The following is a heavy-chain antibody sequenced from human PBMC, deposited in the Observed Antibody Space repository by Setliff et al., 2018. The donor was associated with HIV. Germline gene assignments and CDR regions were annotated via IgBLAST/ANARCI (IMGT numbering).Heavy chain of an antibody. Sequence: SETLSLTCTVSGGSISSGNYYRSWIRVPAGKGLEWIGHVYTDGSTNYNPSLNSRVTISVDMSKNQFSLKMNSLTAADTALYYCVSSWYWDFDFWGQGAQVTVSS. CDR1: GGSISSGNYY. CDR2: VYTDGST. J-gene: IGHJ4*02. CDR3: VSSWYWDFDF. V-gene: IGHV4-61*09. D-gene: IGHD6-13*01.